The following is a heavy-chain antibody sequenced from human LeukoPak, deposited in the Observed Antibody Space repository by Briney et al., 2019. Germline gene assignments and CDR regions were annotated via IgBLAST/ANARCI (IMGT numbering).Heavy chain of an antibody. CDR1: GFTLSSYA. Sequence: PGGSLRLSCAASGFTLSSYAMSWVRQAPGKGLEWVSAISGSGGSTYYADSVKGRFTISRDNSKNTLYLQMNSLRAEDTAVYYCAKVSVVPAAIRGSLDYWGQGTLVTVSS. V-gene: IGHV3-23*01. J-gene: IGHJ4*02. CDR3: AKVSVVPAAIRGSLDY. CDR2: ISGSGGST. D-gene: IGHD2-2*02.